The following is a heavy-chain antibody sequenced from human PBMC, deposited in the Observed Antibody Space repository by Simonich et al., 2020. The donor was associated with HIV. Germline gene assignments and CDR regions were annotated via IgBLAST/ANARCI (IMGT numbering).Heavy chain of an antibody. J-gene: IGHJ4*02. V-gene: IGHV3-74*01. D-gene: IGHD4-17*01. CDR3: ARAVDYGDALDF. CDR1: GFTFSTYW. Sequence: EVQLVESGGGLVQPGGSLRLSCAASGFTFSTYWMHWVRQAPGKGLVWVSRINSEGISTNYAESVKGRFTISRDNAQNRLYLQINSLRAEDTAVYYCARAVDYGDALDFWGQGTLVTVSS. CDR2: INSEGIST.